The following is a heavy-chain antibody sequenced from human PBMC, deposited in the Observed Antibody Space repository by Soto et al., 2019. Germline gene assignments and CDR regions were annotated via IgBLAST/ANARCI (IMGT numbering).Heavy chain of an antibody. V-gene: IGHV1-8*01. D-gene: IGHD3-3*01. Sequence: QVQLVQSGAEVKKPGASVKVSCKASGYTFTSYDINWVRQATGQGLEWMGWMNPNSGNTGYAQKCQGRVTMPRNTSISTGYMELSSLRSEDTAVYYCARGLSYGFWSGYLVDYWGQGTLVTVSS. CDR1: GYTFTSYD. CDR2: MNPNSGNT. CDR3: ARGLSYGFWSGYLVDY. J-gene: IGHJ4*02.